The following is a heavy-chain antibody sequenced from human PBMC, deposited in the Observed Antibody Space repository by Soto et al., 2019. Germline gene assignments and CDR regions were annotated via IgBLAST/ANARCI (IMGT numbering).Heavy chain of an antibody. J-gene: IGHJ4*02. CDR3: ARGGQDFWSGPFDY. CDR1: GYTFTKYY. V-gene: IGHV1-8*01. D-gene: IGHD3-3*01. Sequence: ASLKVSFKASGYTFTKYYVNWVRQAAGQGLEWMGWMNPNSGNTDYAQKFRDRVAMTRNTSIDTAYMELSSLTSEDTAVYYCARGGQDFWSGPFDYWGQGALVTVSS. CDR2: MNPNSGNT.